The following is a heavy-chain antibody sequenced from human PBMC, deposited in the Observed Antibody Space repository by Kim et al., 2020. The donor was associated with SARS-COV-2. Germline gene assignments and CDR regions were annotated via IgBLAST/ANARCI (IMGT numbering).Heavy chain of an antibody. Sequence: ASVKVSCKASGYTFTSYAMNWVRQAPGQGLEWMGWINTNTGNPTYAQGFTGRFVFSLDTSVSTAYLQISSLKAEDTAVYYCARVVEGGWIFGTLNWFDPWGQGTLVTVSS. CDR3: ARVVEGGWIFGTLNWFDP. J-gene: IGHJ5*02. CDR2: INTNTGNP. V-gene: IGHV7-4-1*02. D-gene: IGHD3-3*01. CDR1: GYTFTSYA.